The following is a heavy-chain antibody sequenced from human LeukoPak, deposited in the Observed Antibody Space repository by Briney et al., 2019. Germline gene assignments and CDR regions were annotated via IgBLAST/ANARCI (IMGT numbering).Heavy chain of an antibody. J-gene: IGHJ4*02. CDR1: GFTFSDYY. D-gene: IGHD6-19*01. CDR3: AREPKQWLVPIDY. V-gene: IGHV3-11*04. Sequence: KSGGSLRLSCAVSGFTFSDYYMSWIRQAPGKGLEWISYITSSGGIIYYADSVKGQFTISRDNAKNSLYLQMSSLRAEDTAVYYCAREPKQWLVPIDYWGRGTLVTVSA. CDR2: ITSSGGII.